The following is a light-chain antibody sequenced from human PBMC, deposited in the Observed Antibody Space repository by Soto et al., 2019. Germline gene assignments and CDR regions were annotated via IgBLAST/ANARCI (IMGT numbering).Light chain of an antibody. CDR1: QSVSSN. CDR3: QQYNNWPLT. CDR2: GAS. Sequence: EIVMTQSPATLSVSPGERATLSCRASQSVSSNLAWYQQKPGQAPRLLIYGASTRATGIPAGFSDSGSGTDFTLTISSLQSEDFAVYYCQQYNNWPLTFGGGTKVEIK. J-gene: IGKJ4*01. V-gene: IGKV3-15*01.